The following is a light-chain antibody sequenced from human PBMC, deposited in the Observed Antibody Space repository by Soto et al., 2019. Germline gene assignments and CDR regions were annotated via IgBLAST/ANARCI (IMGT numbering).Light chain of an antibody. J-gene: IGLJ3*02. CDR3: CSYALTATGV. V-gene: IGLV2-14*01. CDR1: SSDVGGYNY. CDR2: EVT. Sequence: QSALTQPASVSGSPGQSITISCTGTSSDVGGYNYVSWYQQHPGKAPKLMIYEVTNRPSGVSDRFSGSKSGNTASLTISGLQAEDEADYYCCSYALTATGVFGAGTKLTVL.